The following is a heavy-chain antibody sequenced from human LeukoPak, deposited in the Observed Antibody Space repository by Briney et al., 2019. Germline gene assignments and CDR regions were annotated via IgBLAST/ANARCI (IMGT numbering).Heavy chain of an antibody. CDR2: IYYSGST. D-gene: IGHD3-9*01. CDR3: ARHSFILTGYYGYFDY. CDR1: GGSISSSSYY. Sequence: SETLSLTCTVSGGSISSSSYYWGWIRQPPGKGLEGIGSIYYSGSTYYNPSLKSRVTISVDTSKNQFSLKLSSVTAADTAVYYCARHSFILTGYYGYFDYWGQGTLVTVSS. V-gene: IGHV4-39*01. J-gene: IGHJ4*02.